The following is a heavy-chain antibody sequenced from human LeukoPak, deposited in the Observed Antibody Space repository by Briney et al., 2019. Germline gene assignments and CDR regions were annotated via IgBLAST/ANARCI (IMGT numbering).Heavy chain of an antibody. Sequence: PWASVKVSCKASGYTFTSYGISWVRQAPGKGLEWMGGFDPEDGETIYAQKFQGRVTMTEDTSTDTAYMELSSLRSEDTAVYYCATVSGYSSYFDYWGQGTLVTVSS. CDR1: GYTFTSYG. CDR3: ATVSGYSSYFDY. J-gene: IGHJ4*02. V-gene: IGHV1-24*01. CDR2: FDPEDGET. D-gene: IGHD3-22*01.